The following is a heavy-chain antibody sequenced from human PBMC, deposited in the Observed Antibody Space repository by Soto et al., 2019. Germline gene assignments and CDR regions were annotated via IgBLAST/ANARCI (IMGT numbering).Heavy chain of an antibody. CDR3: ARDQTLPYYYGSGSYYKARYGMDV. Sequence: TSETLSLTCTVSGGYISSYYWSWIRQPPGKGLEWIGYIYYSGSTNYNPSLKSRVTISVDTSKNQFSLKLSSVTAADTAVYYCARDQTLPYYYGSGSYYKARYGMDVWGQGTTVTVSS. V-gene: IGHV4-59*01. CDR1: GGYISSYY. CDR2: IYYSGST. J-gene: IGHJ6*02. D-gene: IGHD3-10*01.